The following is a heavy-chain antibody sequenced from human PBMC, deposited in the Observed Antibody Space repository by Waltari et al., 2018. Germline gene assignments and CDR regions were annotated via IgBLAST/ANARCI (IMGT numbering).Heavy chain of an antibody. Sequence: EVQLVESGGTLVQPGGSLRLSCATSGFTFSSHWMHWVRQAPGKGLLWVARINIDGSITNYVDSVKGRFTISIDDAKNTLYLQMNSLRDEDTAVYYCGRGSGWGPPNWGQGTLVTVSS. CDR3: GRGSGWGPPN. CDR1: GFTFSSHW. V-gene: IGHV3-74*01. D-gene: IGHD6-19*01. CDR2: INIDGSIT. J-gene: IGHJ4*02.